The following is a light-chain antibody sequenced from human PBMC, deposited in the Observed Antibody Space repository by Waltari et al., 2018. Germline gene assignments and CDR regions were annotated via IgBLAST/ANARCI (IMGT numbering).Light chain of an antibody. CDR3: NSRDSSGNLVV. CDR2: GNN. Sequence: SSELTQDPAVSVALGQPVRITCQGDSRRSHHARWYQQKPGQAPELVIYGNNNRPSGIPDRFSGSSSGNTASLTITGAQAEDEADYYCNSRDSSGNLVVFGGGTKLTVL. V-gene: IGLV3-19*01. CDR1: SRRSHH. J-gene: IGLJ2*01.